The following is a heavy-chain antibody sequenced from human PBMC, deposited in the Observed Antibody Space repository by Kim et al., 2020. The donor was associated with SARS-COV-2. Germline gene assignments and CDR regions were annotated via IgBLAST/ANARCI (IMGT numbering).Heavy chain of an antibody. V-gene: IGHV3-11*05. J-gene: IGHJ4*02. Sequence: YTTNANAVKGRMTTSRANAKNSMYLQMNSRRAEDTAVYYCARVWGNGFDYWGQGTLVTVSS. CDR2: YT. D-gene: IGHD3-10*01. CDR3: ARVWGNGFDY.